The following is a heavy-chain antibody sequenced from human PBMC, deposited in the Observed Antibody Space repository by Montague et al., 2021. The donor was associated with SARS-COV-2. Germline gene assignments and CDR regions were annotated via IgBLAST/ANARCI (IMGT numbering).Heavy chain of an antibody. J-gene: IGHJ6*02. CDR1: GYIFTGHY. Sequence: SVKVSCKASGYIFTGHYVLWVRQAPGQGLEWMGWINSHSGGTQYAQKFQGRVTLTRDTSINTAYMELSGLRFDDTAVYYCARAVAAVGGPVDYYYFDGMDVWGQGTTVTVSS. CDR3: ARAVAAVGGPVDYYYFDGMDV. D-gene: IGHD6-13*01. CDR2: INSHSGGT. V-gene: IGHV1-2*02.